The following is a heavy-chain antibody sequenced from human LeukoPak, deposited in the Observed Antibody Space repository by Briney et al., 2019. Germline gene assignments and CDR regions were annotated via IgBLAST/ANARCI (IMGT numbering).Heavy chain of an antibody. CDR1: GFTFSSYS. J-gene: IGHJ4*02. Sequence: GGSLRLSCAASGFTFSSYSMNWVRQAPGEGLEWVSSISSSSSYIYYADSVKGRFTISRDNAKNSLYLQMNSLRAEDTAVYYCARDLRRPPGYWGQGTLVTVSS. V-gene: IGHV3-21*01. CDR2: ISSSSSYI. CDR3: ARDLRRPPGY.